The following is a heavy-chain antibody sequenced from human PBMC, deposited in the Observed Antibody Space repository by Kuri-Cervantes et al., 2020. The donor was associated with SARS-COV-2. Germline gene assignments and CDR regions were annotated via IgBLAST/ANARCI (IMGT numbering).Heavy chain of an antibody. J-gene: IGHJ4*02. V-gene: IGHV4-39*01. CDR1: GFTFSSYSMN. D-gene: IGHD6-19*01. CDR3: ARLSAVAGTFDY. CDR2: IYYSGST. Sequence: ESLKISCAASGFTFSSYSMNWVRQPPGKGLEWIGSIYYSGSTYYNPSLKSRVTISVDTSKNRFSLKLSSVTAADTAVYYCARLSAVAGTFDYWGQGTLVTVSS.